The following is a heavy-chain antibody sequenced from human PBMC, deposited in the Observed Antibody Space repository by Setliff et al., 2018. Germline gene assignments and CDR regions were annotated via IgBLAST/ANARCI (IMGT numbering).Heavy chain of an antibody. V-gene: IGHV1-3*01. CDR3: ARDGIAARPGADY. D-gene: IGHD6-6*01. Sequence: ASVQVSCQASGYTFTSYAMHWVRQAPGQRLEWMGWINAGNGNTKYSQKFQGRVTITRDTSASTAYMELSSLRSEDTAVYYCARDGIAARPGADYWGQGTLVTVSS. CDR2: INAGNGNT. CDR1: GYTFTSYA. J-gene: IGHJ4*02.